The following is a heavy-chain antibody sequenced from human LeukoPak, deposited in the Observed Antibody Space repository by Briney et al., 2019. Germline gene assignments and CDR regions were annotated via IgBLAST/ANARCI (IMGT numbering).Heavy chain of an antibody. V-gene: IGHV1-18*01. Sequence: ASVKVSCKASGYTFTSYGISWVRQAPGQGLEWMGWISAYNGNTNYAQKLQGRVTMTTDTSTSTAYMELRSLRSDDTAVYYCARGVPMSTYDDSSGYYSDYWGQGTLVTVSS. CDR3: ARGVPMSTYDDSSGYYSDY. CDR1: GYTFTSYG. CDR2: ISAYNGNT. J-gene: IGHJ4*02. D-gene: IGHD3-22*01.